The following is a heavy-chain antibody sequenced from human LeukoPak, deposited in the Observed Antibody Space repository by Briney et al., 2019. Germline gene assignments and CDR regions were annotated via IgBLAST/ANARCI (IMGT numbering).Heavy chain of an antibody. CDR1: GYTFTSYA. CDR2: INPNSGGT. D-gene: IGHD3-16*01. V-gene: IGHV1-2*02. J-gene: IGHJ4*02. CDR3: AREGDYDPMGY. Sequence: ASVKVSCKASGYTFTSYAMNWVRQAPGQGLEWMGWINPNSGGTNYAQKFQGRVTMTRDTSISTAYMELSRLRSDDTAVYYCAREGDYDPMGYWGQGTLVTVSS.